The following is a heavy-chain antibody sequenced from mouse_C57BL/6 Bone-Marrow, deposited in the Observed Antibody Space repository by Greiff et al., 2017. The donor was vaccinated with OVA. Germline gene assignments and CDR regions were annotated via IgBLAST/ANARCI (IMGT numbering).Heavy chain of an antibody. D-gene: IGHD4-1*01. J-gene: IGHJ2*01. CDR2: SRNKANDYTT. CDR3: ARGTGYYFDY. V-gene: IGHV7-1*01. CDR1: GFTFCDFY. Sequence: DVMLVESGGGLVQSGRSLRLSCATSGFTFCDFYMEWVRQAPGKGLEWIAASRNKANDYTTEYSASVKGRFIVSRDTSQSILYLQMNALRAEDTAIYYCARGTGYYFDYWGQGTTLTVSS.